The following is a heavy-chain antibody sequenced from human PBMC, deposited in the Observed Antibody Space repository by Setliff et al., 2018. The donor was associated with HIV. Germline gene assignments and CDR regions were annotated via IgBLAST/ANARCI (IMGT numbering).Heavy chain of an antibody. V-gene: IGHV3-74*01. J-gene: IGHJ6*02. CDR2: ISADGNYI. CDR1: GFTFTAYW. Sequence: GGSLRLSCAASGFTFTAYWMHWVRQAPGKGLVWVARISADGNYIAYADSVKGRFTISRDNAKNTVFLQMSSLRVEDTAVYYCARSASNYLHAMDVWGQGTMVTVSS. D-gene: IGHD1-7*01. CDR3: ARSASNYLHAMDV.